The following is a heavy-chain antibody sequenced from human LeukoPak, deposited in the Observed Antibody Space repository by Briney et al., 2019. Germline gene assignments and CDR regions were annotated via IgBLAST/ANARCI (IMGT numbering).Heavy chain of an antibody. CDR3: ARVSGYYDNFFDY. Sequence: SETLSLTCTVSGGSISSGDYYWSWIRQPPGTGLEWIGYIYYSGSTYYNPSLKSRVTISVDTSKNLFSLKLSSVTAADTAVYYCARVSGYYDNFFDYWGQGTLVTVSS. J-gene: IGHJ4*02. D-gene: IGHD3-22*01. V-gene: IGHV4-30-4*01. CDR2: IYYSGST. CDR1: GGSISSGDYY.